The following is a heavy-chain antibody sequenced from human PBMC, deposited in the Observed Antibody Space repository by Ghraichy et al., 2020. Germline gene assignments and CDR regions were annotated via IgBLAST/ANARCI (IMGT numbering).Heavy chain of an antibody. V-gene: IGHV4-34*01. CDR1: GGSFSGSY. J-gene: IGHJ6*02. D-gene: IGHD2-2*01. CDR3: ARVTGILPTAVYSYYYAMDV. CDR2: INHSGST. Sequence: SQTLSLTCAVYGGSFSGSYWSWIRQSPGEGLEWIGEINHSGSTNYNPSLKSRVTISADTSKNQFSLKLTSMTAADTAIYYCARVTGILPTAVYSYYYAMDVWGQGTTVTVSS.